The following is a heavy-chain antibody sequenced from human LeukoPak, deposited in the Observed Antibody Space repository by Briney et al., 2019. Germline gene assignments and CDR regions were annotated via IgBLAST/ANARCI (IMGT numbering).Heavy chain of an antibody. Sequence: GGPLRLSCAASGFTFSSYSINWARQAPGEGLEWVSYISSGSSTIYYADSVKGRFTISRDNAKNSLYLQMNSLRAEDTAVYYCARDLFNWNYGYFDYWGQGTLVTVSS. J-gene: IGHJ4*02. CDR3: ARDLFNWNYGYFDY. CDR2: ISSGSSTI. CDR1: GFTFSSYS. D-gene: IGHD1-7*01. V-gene: IGHV3-48*04.